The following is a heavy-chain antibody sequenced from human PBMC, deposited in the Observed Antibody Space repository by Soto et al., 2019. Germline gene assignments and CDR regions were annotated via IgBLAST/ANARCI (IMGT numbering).Heavy chain of an antibody. Sequence: PGGSLRLSCAASGFTFSDYYMTWIRQAPGKGLDLLSYISPGGDIISYADSVKGRFTVSRDNGKKSLHLQMNGLRDEDTAMYYCTRDPRTLDYWGQGTLVTVSS. J-gene: IGHJ4*02. CDR1: GFTFSDYY. V-gene: IGHV3-11*01. CDR2: ISPGGDII. CDR3: TRDPRTLDY.